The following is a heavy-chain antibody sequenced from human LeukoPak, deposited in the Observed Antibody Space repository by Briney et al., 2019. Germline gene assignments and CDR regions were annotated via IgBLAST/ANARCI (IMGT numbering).Heavy chain of an antibody. Sequence: GGSLRLSCAASGFTFSSYSMNWVRQAPGKGLEWVSYISSSSSTIYYADSVKGRFTISRDNAKNSLYLQMNSLRAEDTAVYYCARAAQSVTTFPSYYYYGMDVWGQGTTVTVSS. D-gene: IGHD4-17*01. J-gene: IGHJ6*02. CDR3: ARAAQSVTTFPSYYYYGMDV. CDR1: GFTFSSYS. CDR2: ISSSSSTI. V-gene: IGHV3-48*04.